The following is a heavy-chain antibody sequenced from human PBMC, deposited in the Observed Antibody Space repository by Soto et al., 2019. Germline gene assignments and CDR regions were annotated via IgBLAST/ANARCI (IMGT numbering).Heavy chain of an antibody. CDR2: IDPSDSYT. CDR1: GYSFTSYL. V-gene: IGHV5-10-1*01. CDR3: ARADRYNYGMDG. Sequence: PGESLKISCKGFGYSFTSYLISWVRQMPGKGLEWMGRIDPSDSYTNYSPTFQGHVTMSFDKSINTAYLQWSSLKASDNAMYYCARADRYNYGMDGWGQGTSVTV. J-gene: IGHJ6*02.